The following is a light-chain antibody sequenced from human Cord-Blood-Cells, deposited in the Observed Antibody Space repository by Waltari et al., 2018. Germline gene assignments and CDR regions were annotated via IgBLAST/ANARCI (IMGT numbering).Light chain of an antibody. V-gene: IGLV1-47*02. CDR3: AAWDDSLSGWV. CDR1: SYNNGSIY. CDR2: SNK. Sequence: ALVQPPSAFGSNGQGVTSPCSVSSYNNGSIYVYWYQHLPGTAPKLLIYSNKRLPSGVPDRFSGSKSGTSAALAISGLRSEHYADDYCAAWDDSLSGWVFGGGTKLTVL. J-gene: IGLJ3*02.